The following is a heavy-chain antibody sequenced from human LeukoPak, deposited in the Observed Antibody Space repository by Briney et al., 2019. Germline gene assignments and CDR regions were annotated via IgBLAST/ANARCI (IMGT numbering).Heavy chain of an antibody. CDR1: GFTFTIFG. J-gene: IGHJ3*02. Sequence: PGGSLRLSCAASGFTFTIFGFNWVRQAPGKVPEWVSYIDARSGITYYADSVEGRFTISRDNAQESVFLQMNSLRADDTAVYYCARTYDFGRGPPGDAFDNWGPVTLVTVSS. CDR2: IDARSGIT. CDR3: ARTYDFGRGPPGDAFDN. D-gene: IGHD3-3*01. V-gene: IGHV3-48*01.